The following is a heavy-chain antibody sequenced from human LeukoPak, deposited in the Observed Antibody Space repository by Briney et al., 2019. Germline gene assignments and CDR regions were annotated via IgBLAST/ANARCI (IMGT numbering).Heavy chain of an antibody. V-gene: IGHV4-59*08. Sequence: SETLSLTCTVSGGSISPYYWSWIRQPPGKGLEWIGYIFHTGCGSTSHNPSLKSRVIISVDTSKNQFSLNLNSVTAADTAVYYCARHAVYAGSGWAFDYWGQGTLVTVSS. CDR2: IFHTGCGST. D-gene: IGHD6-19*01. J-gene: IGHJ4*02. CDR1: GGSISPYY. CDR3: ARHAVYAGSGWAFDY.